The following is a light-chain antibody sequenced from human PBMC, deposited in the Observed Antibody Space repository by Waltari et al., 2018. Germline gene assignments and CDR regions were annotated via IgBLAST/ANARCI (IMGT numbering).Light chain of an antibody. V-gene: IGKV2-30*02. J-gene: IGKJ2*01. Sequence: DVVMTQSPLSLPVTLGQPASISCRSSQSPIPSDGNTYFNWFQQRTGQSPRRLIYKVYNLDSGVPDRFSGSGSGTDFTLEISRVEAEDVGIYYCMQGTHWPYTFGQGTKLDIK. CDR2: KVY. CDR1: QSPIPSDGNTY. CDR3: MQGTHWPYT.